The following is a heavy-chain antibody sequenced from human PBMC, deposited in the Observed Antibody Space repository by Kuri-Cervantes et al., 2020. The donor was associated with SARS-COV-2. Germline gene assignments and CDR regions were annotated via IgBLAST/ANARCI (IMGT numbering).Heavy chain of an antibody. D-gene: IGHD5-18*01. CDR3: AKGDWGYSNGFGAFDI. Sequence: ETLSLTCATSGFTFRHYTMQWVRQAPGRGLEWVSLINWDGTTTFYADSVKGRFSISRDNSKDSLYLQMDSLKIDGTALYYCAKGDWGYSNGFGAFDIWGQGTVVTVSS. CDR2: INWDGTTT. V-gene: IGHV3-43*01. J-gene: IGHJ3*02. CDR1: GFTFRHYT.